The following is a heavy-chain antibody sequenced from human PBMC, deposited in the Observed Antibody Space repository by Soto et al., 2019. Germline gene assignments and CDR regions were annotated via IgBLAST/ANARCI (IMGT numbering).Heavy chain of an antibody. CDR3: ARVDKWELLPFDY. D-gene: IGHD1-26*01. J-gene: IGHJ4*02. CDR1: GGSVSSNSYS. CDR2: IYSNDNT. V-gene: IGHV4-39*07. Sequence: PSETLSLTCTVSGGSVSSNSYSWGWVRQSPGKGLEWIGTIYSNDNTYYNPSLMSRVTISVDTSKNQFSLKLSSVTAADTAVYYCARVDKWELLPFDYWGQGTLVTVSS.